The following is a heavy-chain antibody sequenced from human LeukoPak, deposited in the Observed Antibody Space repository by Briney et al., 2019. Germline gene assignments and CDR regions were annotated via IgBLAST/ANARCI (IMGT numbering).Heavy chain of an antibody. CDR2: IFYSGST. D-gene: IGHD3-16*02. V-gene: IGHV4-61*08. CDR1: GGSIRSGGYY. Sequence: PSQALSLTCTVSGGSIRSGGYYWSWIRQHPGKGLEWIGYIFYSGSTNYNPSLKSRVTVSVDMSKNQFSLKLSSVTAADSAVYYCARDNGVFGGVVALGGMDVWGQGTTVTVSS. J-gene: IGHJ6*02. CDR3: ARDNGVFGGVVALGGMDV.